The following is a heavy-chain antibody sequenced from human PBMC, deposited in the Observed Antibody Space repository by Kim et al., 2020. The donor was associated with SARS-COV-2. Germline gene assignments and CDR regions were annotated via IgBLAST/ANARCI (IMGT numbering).Heavy chain of an antibody. V-gene: IGHV1-69*13. J-gene: IGHJ6*02. CDR3: AGDSREYSKSAGHYHAIDV. CDR1: GGTFSSYG. Sequence: SVKVSCKTSGGTFSSYGISWVRQAPGQGLEWVAGVIPLFGIPSYAQKLQGRVTITADESTSTSYLDLSSLRSEDTAVYYCAGDSREYSKSAGHYHAIDVWAQGPAVIVSS. CDR2: VIPLFGIP. D-gene: IGHD5-12*01.